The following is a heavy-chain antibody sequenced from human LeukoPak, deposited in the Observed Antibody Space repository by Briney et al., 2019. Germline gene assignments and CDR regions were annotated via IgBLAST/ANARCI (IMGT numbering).Heavy chain of an antibody. CDR3: AAYSSGWYPIHY. J-gene: IGHJ4*02. D-gene: IGHD6-19*01. V-gene: IGHV3-48*03. CDR2: ISSSGSTI. Sequence: GGSLRVSCAASGFTFSSYEMNWVRQAPGKGLERVSYISSSGSTIYYADSVKGRFTISRDNAKNSLYLQMNSLRAEDTAVYYCAAYSSGWYPIHYWGQGTLVTVSS. CDR1: GFTFSSYE.